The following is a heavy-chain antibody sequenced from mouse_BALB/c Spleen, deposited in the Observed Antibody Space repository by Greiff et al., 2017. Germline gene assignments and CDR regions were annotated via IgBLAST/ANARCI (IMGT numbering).Heavy chain of an antibody. CDR3: ARHERGYDGAMDY. CDR2: ISSGGGST. CDR1: GFAFSSYD. Sequence: DVMLVESGGGLVKPGGSLKLSCAASGFAFSSYDMSWVRQTPEKRLEWVAYISSGGGSTYYPDTVKGRFTISRDNAKNTLYLQMSSLKSEDTAMYYCARHERGYDGAMDYWGQGTSVTVSS. J-gene: IGHJ4*01. V-gene: IGHV5-12-1*01. D-gene: IGHD2-14*01.